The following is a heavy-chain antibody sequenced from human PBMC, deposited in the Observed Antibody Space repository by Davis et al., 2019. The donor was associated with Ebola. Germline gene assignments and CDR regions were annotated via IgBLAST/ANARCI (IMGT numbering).Heavy chain of an antibody. D-gene: IGHD3-16*02. V-gene: IGHV3-11*04. CDR3: ARDCFKIGRLGELSSPCDY. CDR1: GFTFSDYY. Sequence: GESLKISCAASGFTFSDYYMSWIRQAPGKGLEWVSYISSSGSTIYYADSVKGRFTISRDNSKNTLYLQMNSLRAEDTAVYYCARDCFKIGRLGELSSPCDYWGQGTLVTVSS. J-gene: IGHJ4*02. CDR2: ISSSGSTI.